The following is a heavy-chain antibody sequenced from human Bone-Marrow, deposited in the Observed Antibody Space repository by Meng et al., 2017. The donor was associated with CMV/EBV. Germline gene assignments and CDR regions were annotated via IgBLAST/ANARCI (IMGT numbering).Heavy chain of an antibody. Sequence: SETLSLTCAVYGGSFSGYYWSWIRQPPGKGLEWNGEINHSGSTNYNPSLKSRVTIPVDASKNQFSLKLSSVTAADTAVYYCARQIPFRHQLLYRSGWFDPWGQGTLVTVSS. D-gene: IGHD2-2*02. CDR1: GGSFSGYY. CDR2: INHSGST. CDR3: ARQIPFRHQLLYRSGWFDP. J-gene: IGHJ5*02. V-gene: IGHV4-34*01.